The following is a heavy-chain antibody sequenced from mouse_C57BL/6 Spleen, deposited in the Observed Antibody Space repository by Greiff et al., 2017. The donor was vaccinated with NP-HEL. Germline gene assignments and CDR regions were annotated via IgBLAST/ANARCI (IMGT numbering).Heavy chain of an antibody. Sequence: QVQLQQPGAELVKPGASVKMSCKASGYTFTSYWITWVKQRPGQGLEWIGDIYPGSGSTNYNEKFKSKATLTVDTSSSTAYMQLSSLTSEDSAVYYCARGRVVARAMDYWGQGTSVTASS. CDR1: GYTFTSYW. CDR3: ARGRVVARAMDY. D-gene: IGHD1-1*01. V-gene: IGHV1-55*01. CDR2: IYPGSGST. J-gene: IGHJ4*01.